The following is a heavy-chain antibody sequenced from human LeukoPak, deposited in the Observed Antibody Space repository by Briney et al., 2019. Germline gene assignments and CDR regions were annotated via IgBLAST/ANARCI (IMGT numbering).Heavy chain of an antibody. V-gene: IGHV3-7*01. J-gene: IGHJ4*02. CDR3: VRGPHYGAYTDYFDY. D-gene: IGHD4-17*01. CDR2: INQDGTEK. CDR1: GFTFTTYW. Sequence: GGSLRLSCAASGFTFTTYWMTWVRQAPGKGLEWVANINQDGTEKYYVDSVKGRFAISRDDANNSLYLQTNGLRVEDTALYYCVRGPHYGAYTDYFDYWGQGTLVTVSS.